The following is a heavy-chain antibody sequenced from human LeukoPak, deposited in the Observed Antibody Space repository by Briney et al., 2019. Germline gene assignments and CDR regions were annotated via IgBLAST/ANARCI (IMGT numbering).Heavy chain of an antibody. CDR1: GGTFSSYA. D-gene: IGHD6-19*01. CDR3: ARAMGSSGTIDY. V-gene: IGHV1-69*10. J-gene: IGHJ4*02. CDR2: IIPIFGIA. Sequence: ASVKVSCKASGGTFSSYAISWVRQAPGQGLEWMGGIIPIFGIANYAQKFQGRVTITADKSTSTAYMELSGLRSEDTAVYYCARAMGSSGTIDYWGQGTLVTVSS.